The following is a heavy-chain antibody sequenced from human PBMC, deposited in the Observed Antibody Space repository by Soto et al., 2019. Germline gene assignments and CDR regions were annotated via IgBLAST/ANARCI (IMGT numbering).Heavy chain of an antibody. CDR1: GYTFTNYA. CDR3: ARDLGGWTDY. CDR2: INAGNGNT. V-gene: IGHV1-3*01. D-gene: IGHD6-19*01. J-gene: IGHJ4*02. Sequence: QVQVVQSGAEVKKPGASVKVSCKASGYTFTNYAMQWVRQAPGQRPEWMGWINAGNGNTKYSQKFQGRVTITRDTSASTAYMELSSLGSEDTAVYYCARDLGGWTDYWGQGTLVTVSS.